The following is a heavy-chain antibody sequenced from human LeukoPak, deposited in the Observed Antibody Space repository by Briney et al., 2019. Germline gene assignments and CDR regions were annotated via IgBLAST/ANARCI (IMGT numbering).Heavy chain of an antibody. D-gene: IGHD3-10*01. J-gene: IGHJ5*02. Sequence: ASVKVSCKASGYTFTSYDINWVRQAPGQGLEWMGWRNPNSGDTGYPQKFQGRVTMTRDTSITTAYMELSSLRSEDTAVYYCARSGFGSGISFDLWGQGTLVTVSS. CDR1: GYTFTSYD. V-gene: IGHV1-8*01. CDR3: ARSGFGSGISFDL. CDR2: RNPNSGDT.